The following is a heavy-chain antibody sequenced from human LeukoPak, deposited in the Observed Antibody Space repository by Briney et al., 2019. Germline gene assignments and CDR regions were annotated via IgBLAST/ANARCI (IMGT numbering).Heavy chain of an antibody. Sequence: ASVKVSCKASGYTFTSYDINWVRQATGQGLEWMGWMNPNSGNTGYAQKFQGRVTMTRNTSISTAYMELSSLRSEDTAVYYCATDAGPYYYDSSGYYLYWGQGTLVTVSS. CDR3: ATDAGPYYYDSSGYYLY. V-gene: IGHV1-8*01. CDR1: GYTFTSYD. CDR2: MNPNSGNT. D-gene: IGHD3-22*01. J-gene: IGHJ4*02.